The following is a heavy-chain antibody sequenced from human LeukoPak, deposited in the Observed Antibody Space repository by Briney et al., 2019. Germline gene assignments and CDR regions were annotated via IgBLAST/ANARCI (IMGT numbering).Heavy chain of an antibody. V-gene: IGHV1-69*05. J-gene: IGHJ4*02. CDR3: ATGVRAIPIYY. D-gene: IGHD2-21*01. Sequence: GASVKVSCKASGASFSSFGISWVRQAPGQGLEWMGGIIPIFGSPNYAQKFQGRLTITTDESTSTAYMELSSLRSDDTAVSYCATGVRAIPIYYWGQGTLVTVSS. CDR2: IIPIFGSP. CDR1: GASFSSFG.